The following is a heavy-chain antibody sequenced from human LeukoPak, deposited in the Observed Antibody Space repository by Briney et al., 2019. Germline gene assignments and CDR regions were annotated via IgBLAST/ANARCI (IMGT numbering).Heavy chain of an antibody. J-gene: IGHJ4*02. Sequence: ASQTLSLTCTVSGGSISSGGYYCSWISQHPGKGLEWIGYIYYSGSTYYNPSLKSRVTISVDTSKNQFSLKLSSVTAADTAVYYCARGDLEAGIFDYWGQGTLFTVSS. CDR2: IYYSGST. CDR3: ARGDLEAGIFDY. D-gene: IGHD1-1*01. CDR1: GGSISSGGYY. V-gene: IGHV4-31*03.